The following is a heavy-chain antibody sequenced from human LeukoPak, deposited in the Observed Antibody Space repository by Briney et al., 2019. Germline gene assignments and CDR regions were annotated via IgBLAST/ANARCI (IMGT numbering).Heavy chain of an antibody. CDR2: FDPEDGET. CDR3: ARAKYNSGWYGAFDI. CDR1: GYTLIEIS. D-gene: IGHD6-19*01. Sequence: ASVKVSCKVSGYTLIEISMQWVRQAPGKGLEWMGGFDPEDGETIYAQKFQGGVTMTEDTSTDTAYMELSSLRFEDTAVYYCARAKYNSGWYGAFDIWGQGTMVTVSS. V-gene: IGHV1-24*01. J-gene: IGHJ3*02.